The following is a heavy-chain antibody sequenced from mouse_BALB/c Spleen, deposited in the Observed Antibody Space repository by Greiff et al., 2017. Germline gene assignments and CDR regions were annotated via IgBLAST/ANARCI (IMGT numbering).Heavy chain of an antibody. CDR3: ARRDDGYNYYAMDY. CDR2: IYPGDGDT. D-gene: IGHD2-3*01. CDR1: GYAFSSYW. Sequence: QVQLKESGAELVRPGSSVKISCKASGYAFSSYWMNWVKQRPGQGLEWIGQIYPGDGDTNYNGKFKGKATLTADKSSSTAYMQLSSLTSEDSAVYYCARRDDGYNYYAMDYWGQGTSVTVSS. V-gene: IGHV1-80*01. J-gene: IGHJ4*01.